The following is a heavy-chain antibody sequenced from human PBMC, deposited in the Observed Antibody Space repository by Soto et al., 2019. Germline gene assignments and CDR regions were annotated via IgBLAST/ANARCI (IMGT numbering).Heavy chain of an antibody. J-gene: IGHJ4*02. D-gene: IGHD3-22*01. CDR1: GGSISSYY. Sequence: SETLSLTCTVSGGSISSYYWNWIRQSPGKGLEWIGYIYYSGNGNYNPSLKSRVTISIDTLKNQFSLKLSSVTTADTAVYYCARLRIGYCNELFDSWGQGTLVTVSS. V-gene: IGHV4-59*01. CDR3: ARLRIGYCNELFDS. CDR2: IYYSGNG.